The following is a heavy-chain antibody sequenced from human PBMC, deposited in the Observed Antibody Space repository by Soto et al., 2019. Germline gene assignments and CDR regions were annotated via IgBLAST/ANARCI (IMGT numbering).Heavy chain of an antibody. CDR1: GGSISSGGYY. CDR3: ARVLANMVRGVSVFDP. D-gene: IGHD3-10*01. V-gene: IGHV4-39*07. J-gene: IGHJ5*02. CDR2: IYHSGST. Sequence: PSETLSLTCTVSGGSISSGGYYWSLIRQHPGKGLEWIGEIYHSGSTNYNPSLKSRVTISVDKSKNQFSLKLSSVTAADTAVYYCARVLANMVRGVSVFDPWGQGTLVT.